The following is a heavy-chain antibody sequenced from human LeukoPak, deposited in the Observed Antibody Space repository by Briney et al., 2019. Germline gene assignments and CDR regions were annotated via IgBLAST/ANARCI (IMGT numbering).Heavy chain of an antibody. J-gene: IGHJ4*02. CDR3: ARADSSGYSLDENFDY. CDR2: IIPIFAIV. V-gene: IGHV1-69*04. Sequence: WASVKVSCTASGGTFSSYALNWVRQAPGQGLEWIGRIIPIFAIVNYAQNFQGRVTITADKSTNTAYMELSSLRFEDTAFYYCARADSSGYSLDENFDYWGQGTLVTVSS. D-gene: IGHD3-22*01. CDR1: GGTFSSYA.